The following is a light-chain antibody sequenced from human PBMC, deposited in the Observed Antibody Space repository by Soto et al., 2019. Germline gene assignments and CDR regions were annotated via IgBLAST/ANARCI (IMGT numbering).Light chain of an antibody. CDR1: QSVSSY. Sequence: EIVLTQSPATLSLSPGERGTLSCRGGQSVSSYLAWYQHKPGQAPRLLIYDASNRATGIPARFSGSGSGTEFTLTISSLQSEDFAVYFCQQYNNWPPITFGQGTRLEIK. V-gene: IGKV3-11*01. CDR2: DAS. J-gene: IGKJ5*01. CDR3: QQYNNWPPIT.